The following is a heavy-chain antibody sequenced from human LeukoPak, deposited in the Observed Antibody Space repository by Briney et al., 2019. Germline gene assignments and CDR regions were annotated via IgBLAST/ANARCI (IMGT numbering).Heavy chain of an antibody. CDR3: TTDPGVAADNYYYYYMDV. J-gene: IGHJ6*03. V-gene: IGHV3-15*01. CDR2: IKRKTDGGTT. CDR1: GFPLRTSH. Sequence: PGGSLRLSCAASGFPLRTSHMNWVRQAPGKGLEWVGRIKRKTDGGTTDDAAPVKGRFTISRDDSKNTLYLQMNSLKTEDTAVYYCTTDPGVAADNYYYYYMDVWGKGTTVTVSS. D-gene: IGHD6-13*01.